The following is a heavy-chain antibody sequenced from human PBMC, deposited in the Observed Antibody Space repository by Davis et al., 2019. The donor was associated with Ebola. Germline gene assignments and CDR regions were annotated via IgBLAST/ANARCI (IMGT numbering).Heavy chain of an antibody. CDR2: INPNSGGT. J-gene: IGHJ6*02. CDR3: ASSESNYYYYGMDV. CDR1: GYTFTGYY. Sequence: ASVKVSCKASGYTFTGYYIHWVRQAPGQGLEWMGWINPNSGGTNYAQKFQGRVTMTRDTSISTAYMELSRLRSDDTAVYYCASSESNYYYYGMDVWGQGTTVTVSS. V-gene: IGHV1-2*02.